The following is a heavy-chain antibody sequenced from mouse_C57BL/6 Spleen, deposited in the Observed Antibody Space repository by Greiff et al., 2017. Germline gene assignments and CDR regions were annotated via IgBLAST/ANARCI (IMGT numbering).Heavy chain of an antibody. D-gene: IGHD2-13*01. J-gene: IGHJ3*01. CDR3: ASAYYGDCAY. Sequence: VQLQQSGPELVKPGASVTISCKASGYAFSSSWMNWVKQRPGKGREWIGRIYPGDGDTNYNGKFKGKATLTADKSSSTAYMQLSSLTAEDSAVYFCASAYYGDCAYGGKGTLVTVSA. CDR1: GYAFSSSW. V-gene: IGHV1-82*01. CDR2: IYPGDGDT.